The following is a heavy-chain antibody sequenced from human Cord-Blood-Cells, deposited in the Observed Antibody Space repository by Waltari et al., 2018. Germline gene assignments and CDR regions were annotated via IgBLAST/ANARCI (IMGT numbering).Heavy chain of an antibody. CDR2: ISYDGSNK. V-gene: IGHV3-30*18. CDR1: GFTFSSYG. Sequence: QVQLVESGGGVVQPGRSLRLSCAASGFTFSSYGMHWVRQAPGKGLEWVAVISYDGSNKYYADSVKGRFTISRDNSKNTLYLQMNSLRAEDTAVYYCAKDTGASLRYFDRTFDYWGQGTLVTVSS. D-gene: IGHD3-9*01. CDR3: AKDTGASLRYFDRTFDY. J-gene: IGHJ4*02.